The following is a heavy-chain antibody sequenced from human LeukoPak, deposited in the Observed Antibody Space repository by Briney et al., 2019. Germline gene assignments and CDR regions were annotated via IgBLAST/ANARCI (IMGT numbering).Heavy chain of an antibody. V-gene: IGHV3-48*03. Sequence: GGSLRLSCAASRFTFCSFEMNCVRQAPGGGVEGGLYISRSGRTIYYGDSVKGRLTISRDNAKNSLYLQMNSLRAEDTAVYYCTRDRRSPRTSADNWGQRALVTVSS. CDR1: RFTFCSFE. J-gene: IGHJ4*02. D-gene: IGHD2-2*01. CDR2: ISRSGRTI. CDR3: TRDRRSPRTSADN.